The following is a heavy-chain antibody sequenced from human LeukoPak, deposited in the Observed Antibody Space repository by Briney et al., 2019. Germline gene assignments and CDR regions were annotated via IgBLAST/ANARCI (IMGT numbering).Heavy chain of an antibody. CDR3: ARGRVKEGPQKLLEH. CDR1: GYTFTSYD. CDR2: MNPNSGNT. D-gene: IGHD3-10*01. Sequence: ASVKVSCKASGYTFTSYDIHWVRQATGQGLEWMGWMNPNSGNTNNAQKFQGRVDMTRNTSISTAYMELSSLSSEDTAVYYCARGRVKEGPQKLLEHWGQGTPVTVSS. V-gene: IGHV1-8*01. J-gene: IGHJ4*02.